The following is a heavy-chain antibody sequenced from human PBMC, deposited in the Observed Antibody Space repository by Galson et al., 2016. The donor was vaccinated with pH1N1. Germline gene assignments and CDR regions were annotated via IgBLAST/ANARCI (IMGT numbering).Heavy chain of an antibody. CDR3: ARWDYGDYVGWFDP. J-gene: IGHJ5*02. Sequence: SVKVSCKASGGTFSSYGISWVRQAPGQGLEWMGRISPIFGTANNAQKFQGRVTITADESTTTAYMELSSLRYEDTAVYYCARWDYGDYVGWFDPWGQGTLITVSS. D-gene: IGHD4-17*01. CDR2: ISPIFGTA. V-gene: IGHV1-69*13. CDR1: GGTFSSYG.